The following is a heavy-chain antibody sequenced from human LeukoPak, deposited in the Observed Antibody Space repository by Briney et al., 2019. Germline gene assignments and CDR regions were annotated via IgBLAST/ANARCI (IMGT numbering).Heavy chain of an antibody. CDR3: AKRSGPYVDYYYYYYMDV. CDR1: RFIFSSYA. Sequence: GGSLRLSCAAYRFIFSSYAMSWVRQAPGKGLEWVSCIGSGGNTYYADSVKGRFTISRDNPKNTLYLQMSSLRVEDTAIYYCAKRSGPYVDYYYYYYMDVWGKGTTVTVSS. CDR2: IGSGGNT. D-gene: IGHD4-17*01. V-gene: IGHV3-23*01. J-gene: IGHJ6*03.